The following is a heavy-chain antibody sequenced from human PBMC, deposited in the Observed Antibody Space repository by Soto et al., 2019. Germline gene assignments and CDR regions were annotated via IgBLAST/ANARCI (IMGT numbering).Heavy chain of an antibody. CDR2: ISPKSGGT. D-gene: IGHD1-7*01. CDR1: GYTFTGYY. V-gene: IGHV1-2*02. CDR3: GRGRSGELVVFY. J-gene: IGHJ4*02. Sequence: QVQLVQSGAEVKESGASVKVSCKASGYTFTGYYIHWVRQAPGQGLEWVGEISPKSGGTRYAQKFQGRVTMTKDTSTSTVDMELSNLSPDDKAVYYCGRGRSGELVVFYWGQGTLVTVHS.